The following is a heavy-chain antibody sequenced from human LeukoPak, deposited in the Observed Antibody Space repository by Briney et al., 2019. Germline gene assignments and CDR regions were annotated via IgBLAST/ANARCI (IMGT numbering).Heavy chain of an antibody. D-gene: IGHD3-10*01. CDR1: GGTFSSYA. J-gene: IGHJ6*03. V-gene: IGHV1-69*06. CDR3: ASPGRVLWFGESYYYYMDV. CDR2: IIPIFGTA. Sequence: VASVKVSCKASGGTFSSYAISWVRQAPGQGLEWMGGIIPIFGTANYAQKFQGRVKITADKSTSTAYMELSSLRSEDTAVYYCASPGRVLWFGESYYYYMDVWGKGTTVTVSS.